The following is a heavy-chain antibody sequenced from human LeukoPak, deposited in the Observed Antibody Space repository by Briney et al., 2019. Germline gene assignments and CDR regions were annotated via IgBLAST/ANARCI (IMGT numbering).Heavy chain of an antibody. CDR1: GYTFTSYG. Sequence: GASVKVSCKASGYTFTSYGISWVRQAPGQGLEWMGWISAYNGNTNYAQKLRGRVTMTTDTSTSTAYMELRSLRSDDTAVYYCARDGGLLWFGEFYRLCDYWGQGTLVTVSS. D-gene: IGHD3-10*01. CDR3: ARDGGLLWFGEFYRLCDY. CDR2: ISAYNGNT. J-gene: IGHJ4*02. V-gene: IGHV1-18*01.